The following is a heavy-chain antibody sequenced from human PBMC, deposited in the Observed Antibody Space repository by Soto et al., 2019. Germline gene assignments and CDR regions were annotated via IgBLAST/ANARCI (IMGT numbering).Heavy chain of an antibody. CDR2: IWYDGSNK. Sequence: PGGSLRLSCAASGFTFSSYGMHWVRQAPGKGLEWVAVIWYDGSNKYYADSVKGRFTISRDNSKNTLYLQMNSLRAEDTAVYYCARTYYYDSSGFYGMDVWGQGTTVTVSS. CDR1: GFTFSSYG. J-gene: IGHJ6*02. CDR3: ARTYYYDSSGFYGMDV. D-gene: IGHD3-22*01. V-gene: IGHV3-33*01.